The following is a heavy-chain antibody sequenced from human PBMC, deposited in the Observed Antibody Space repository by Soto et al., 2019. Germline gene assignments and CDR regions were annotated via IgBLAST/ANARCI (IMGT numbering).Heavy chain of an antibody. CDR2: ISSSSYT. CDR3: ARDYQYYYDSSGYPDY. D-gene: IGHD3-22*01. V-gene: IGHV3-11*06. J-gene: IGHJ4*02. Sequence: PGGSLRLSCAASGFTFSDYYMSWIRQAPGKGLEWVSYISSSSYTNYADSVKGRFTISRDNAKNSLYLQMNSLRAEDTAVYYCARDYQYYYDSSGYPDYWGQGTLVTVS. CDR1: GFTFSDYY.